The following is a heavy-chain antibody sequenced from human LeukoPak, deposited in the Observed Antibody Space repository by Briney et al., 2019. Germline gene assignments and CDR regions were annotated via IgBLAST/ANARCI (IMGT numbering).Heavy chain of an antibody. J-gene: IGHJ5*02. V-gene: IGHV3-7*01. CDR3: ARDDCSSISCYHNWFDP. Sequence: GGSLRLSCAASGFTFSSYWMSWVRQAPGKGLEWVSNIKQDGSEKYYVDSVKGRFTISGDNAKNSLYLQMNSLRAEDTAVYYCARDDCSSISCYHNWFDPWGQGTLVTVSS. CDR1: GFTFSSYW. D-gene: IGHD2-2*01. CDR2: IKQDGSEK.